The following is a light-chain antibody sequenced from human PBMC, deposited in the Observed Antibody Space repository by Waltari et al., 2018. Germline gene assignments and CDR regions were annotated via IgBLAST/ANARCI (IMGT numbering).Light chain of an antibody. CDR3: QQYFSIPLT. CDR1: LSILYTSNNKNY. Sequence: DIVMTQSPDSLAVSLGERATINCKSSLSILYTSNNKNYLAWYQKKPGQPPKLLIYWTSTRESGVPDRFSGSGSGTDFTLTISSLQAEDVAVYYCQQYFSIPLTFGPGTKVDIK. CDR2: WTS. V-gene: IGKV4-1*01. J-gene: IGKJ3*01.